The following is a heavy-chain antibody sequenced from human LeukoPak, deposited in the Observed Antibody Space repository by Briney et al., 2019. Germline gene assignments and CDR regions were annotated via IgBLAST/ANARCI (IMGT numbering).Heavy chain of an antibody. CDR3: ARDASASLDY. CDR2: TENKANSYTT. V-gene: IGHV3-72*01. D-gene: IGHD2-2*01. Sequence: PGGSLRLSCAASGFTFGDHYMDWVRQAPGKGLEWVSRTENKANSYTTQYAASVKGRFTVSRDDSKNSLSLQMNNLETEDTAVYYRARDASASLDYWGQGTLVTVSS. J-gene: IGHJ4*02. CDR1: GFTFGDHY.